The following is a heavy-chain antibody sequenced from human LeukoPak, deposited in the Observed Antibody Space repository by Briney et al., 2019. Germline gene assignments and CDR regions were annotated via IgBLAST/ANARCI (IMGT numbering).Heavy chain of an antibody. Sequence: ASVKVSCKASGYTFSSYYMHWVRQAPGQGLEWMGIINPSDGSTSYAQKFQGRLTMTRDTSTSTVDMEMSSLRSEDTALYYCARVTTGITNTFDIWGQGTMVTVSS. CDR1: GYTFSSYY. CDR3: ARVTTGITNTFDI. V-gene: IGHV1-46*01. J-gene: IGHJ3*02. CDR2: INPSDGST. D-gene: IGHD1-1*01.